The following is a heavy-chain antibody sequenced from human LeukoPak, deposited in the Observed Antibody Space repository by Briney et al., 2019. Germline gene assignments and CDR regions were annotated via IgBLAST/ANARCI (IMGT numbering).Heavy chain of an antibody. CDR2: ISGSGGST. J-gene: IGHJ4*02. D-gene: IGHD6-13*01. CDR3: ARVSSSCFDY. V-gene: IGHV3-23*01. CDR1: GFTFSSYA. Sequence: GRSLRLSCAASGFTFSSYAMSWVRQAPGKGLEWVSAISGSGGSTYYADSVKGRFTISRDNAKNSLYLQMNSLRAEDTAVYYCARVSSSCFDYWGQGTLVTVSS.